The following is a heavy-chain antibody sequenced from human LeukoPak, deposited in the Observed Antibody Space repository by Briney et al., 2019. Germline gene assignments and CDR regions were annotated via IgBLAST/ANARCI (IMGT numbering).Heavy chain of an antibody. CDR3: ARPGSGTIGIDQ. D-gene: IGHD3-10*01. V-gene: IGHV5-51*01. CDR2: IYAGNSDA. Sequence: RGESLRISCQGFGYPFTTSWISWVRQLPGKGLEWTAIIYAGNSDAKYSPSFQGQFSISTDRSISTAYLHWSSLKASDTAIYYCARPGSGTIGIDQWCQGTLVTVSS. CDR1: GYPFTTSW. J-gene: IGHJ4*02.